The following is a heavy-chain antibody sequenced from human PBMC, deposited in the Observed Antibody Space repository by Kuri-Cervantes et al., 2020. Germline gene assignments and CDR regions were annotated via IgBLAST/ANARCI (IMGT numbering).Heavy chain of an antibody. Sequence: LSLTCAASGFTVSSNYMSWVRQAPGKGLEWVAVISYDGSSKYYADSVKGRLTISRDNSKNTLYLQMNSLRAEDTAVYYCAKDFSEDYGSGAYYYYYGMDVWGQGTTVTVSS. CDR2: ISYDGSSK. D-gene: IGHD3-10*01. CDR3: AKDFSEDYGSGAYYYYYGMDV. J-gene: IGHJ6*02. V-gene: IGHV3-30*18. CDR1: GFTVSSNY.